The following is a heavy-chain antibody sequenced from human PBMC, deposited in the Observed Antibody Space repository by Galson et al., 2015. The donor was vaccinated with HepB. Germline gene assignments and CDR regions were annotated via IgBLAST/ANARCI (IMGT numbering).Heavy chain of an antibody. CDR3: AKDFGRKSYYDSSGYYFDY. CDR1: GGTFSSYT. D-gene: IGHD3-22*01. CDR2: IIPILGIA. V-gene: IGHV1-69*04. Sequence: SVKVSCKASGGTFSSYTISWVRQAPGQGLEWMGRIIPILGIANYAQKFQGRVTITADKSTSTAYMELSSLRSEDTAVYYCAKDFGRKSYYDSSGYYFDYWGQGTLVTVSS. J-gene: IGHJ4*02.